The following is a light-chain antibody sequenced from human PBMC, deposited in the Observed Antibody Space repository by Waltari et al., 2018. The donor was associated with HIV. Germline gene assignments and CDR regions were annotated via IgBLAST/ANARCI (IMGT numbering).Light chain of an antibody. CDR2: EVI. J-gene: IGLJ1*01. CDR1: SSDVGSYNF. CDR3: CSYAGSSTLYV. Sequence: QSALTQPASVSGSPGQSITISCTGTSSDVGSYNFVSWYQQHPGKAPKLMLDEVIKRRSVVSNRFSGCKSGNTAALTSSGLQAEDAADYYCCSYAGSSTLYVFGTGTKVTVL. V-gene: IGLV2-23*02.